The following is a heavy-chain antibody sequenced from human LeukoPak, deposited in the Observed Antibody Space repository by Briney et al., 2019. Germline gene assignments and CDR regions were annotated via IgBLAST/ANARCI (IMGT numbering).Heavy chain of an antibody. CDR3: ARGPSVGSGWSPDL. CDR2: ISSSGSAV. D-gene: IGHD6-19*01. J-gene: IGHJ5*02. Sequence: GGSLRLSCAASGFTIRNYEMNWVRQAPEKGLEWVSYISSSGSAVYCADSVKGRFTISRDNAKNSLYLQMNSLRAEDTALYYCARGPSVGSGWSPDLWGQGTLVTVSS. CDR1: GFTIRNYE. V-gene: IGHV3-48*03.